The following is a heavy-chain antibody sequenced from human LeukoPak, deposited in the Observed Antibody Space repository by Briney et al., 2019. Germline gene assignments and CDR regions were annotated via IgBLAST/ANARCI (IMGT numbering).Heavy chain of an antibody. Sequence: GGSLRLSCAASGFTFSSYEMNWVRQAPGKGLEWVSYISSSGSIIYYADSVKGRFTISRDNAKNSLYLQMNSLRAEDTAVYYCASQGDSSGYYYYYGMDVWGQGTTVTVSS. CDR3: ASQGDSSGYYYYYGMDV. V-gene: IGHV3-48*03. J-gene: IGHJ6*02. CDR2: ISSSGSII. CDR1: GFTFSSYE. D-gene: IGHD3-22*01.